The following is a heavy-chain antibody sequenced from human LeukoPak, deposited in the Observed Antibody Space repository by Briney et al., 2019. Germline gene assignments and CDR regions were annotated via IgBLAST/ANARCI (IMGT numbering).Heavy chain of an antibody. CDR1: GYTFTSYG. D-gene: IGHD6-19*01. CDR3: AGGPRLDSSGWYYGAFDI. Sequence: GASVKVSCKASGYTFTSYGFTWVRQAPGQGLEWMGRINPNSGGTNYAQKFQGRVTMTRDTSISTAYMELSRLRSDDTAVYYCAGGPRLDSSGWYYGAFDIWGQGTMVTVSS. CDR2: INPNSGGT. V-gene: IGHV1-2*06. J-gene: IGHJ3*02.